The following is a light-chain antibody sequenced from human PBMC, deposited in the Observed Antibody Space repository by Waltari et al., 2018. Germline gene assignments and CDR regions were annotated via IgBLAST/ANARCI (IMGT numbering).Light chain of an antibody. V-gene: IGKV4-1*01. CDR3: QQYYSTPWT. CDR2: GAS. CDR1: QSVLYNSNNKNY. J-gene: IGKJ1*01. Sequence: DIVMTQSPDSLAVSLGERATINCKSSQSVLYNSNNKNYLAWYQQKPGQPPKLLIYGASTRESGVPDRFSGSGSGTDFTLTISSLQAEDVAVYYCQQYYSTPWTFGQGTKVEIK.